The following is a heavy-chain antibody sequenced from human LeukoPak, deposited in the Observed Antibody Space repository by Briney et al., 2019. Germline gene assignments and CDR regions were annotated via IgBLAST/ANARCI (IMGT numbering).Heavy chain of an antibody. CDR2: IYHRGTT. Sequence: SETLSLTCTVSGFYVSSGYYWGWIRQPPGEGLQWIGSIYHRGTTYYNPSLKSRVSMSVDTSKNQFSLKLSSVTAADTAVYYCARSPRRVTATIYFDYWGQGTLVTASS. CDR3: ARSPRRVTATIYFDY. CDR1: GFYVSSGYY. V-gene: IGHV4-38-2*02. J-gene: IGHJ4*02. D-gene: IGHD2-21*02.